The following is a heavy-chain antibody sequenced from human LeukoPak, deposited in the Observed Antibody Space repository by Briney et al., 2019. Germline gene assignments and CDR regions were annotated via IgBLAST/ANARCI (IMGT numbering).Heavy chain of an antibody. Sequence: ASVKVSCKASGYTFTSYGISWVRQAPGQGLEWMGWISAYNGITNYAQKLQGRVTMTTDTSTSTAYMELRSLRSDDTAVYYCAREYSSSWYGWFDPWGQGTLVTVSS. D-gene: IGHD6-13*01. V-gene: IGHV1-18*01. J-gene: IGHJ5*02. CDR3: AREYSSSWYGWFDP. CDR1: GYTFTSYG. CDR2: ISAYNGIT.